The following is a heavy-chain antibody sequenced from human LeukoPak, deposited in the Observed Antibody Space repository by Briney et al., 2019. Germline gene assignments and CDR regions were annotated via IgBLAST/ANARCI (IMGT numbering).Heavy chain of an antibody. V-gene: IGHV3-7*03. CDR2: IKQDGSEK. CDR1: GFTFSTYW. D-gene: IGHD3-9*01. J-gene: IGHJ4*02. CDR3: ARDEGILTAYYFH. Sequence: GGSLRLSCAASGFTFSTYWMTWVRQAPGKGLERVANIKQDGSEKYYVDSVKGRFTVSRDNGKNSLYLQMNSLRAEDTAVYYCARDEGILTAYYFHWGQGTLVTVSS.